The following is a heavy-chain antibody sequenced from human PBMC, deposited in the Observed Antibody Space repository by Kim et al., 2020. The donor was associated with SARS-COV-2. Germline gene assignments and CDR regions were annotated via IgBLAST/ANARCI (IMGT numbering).Heavy chain of an antibody. Sequence: VKGRLTISRDNSKNTLYLQMNSLRAEDTAVYYCARDGASMVRGVIVGMDVWGQGTTVTVSS. J-gene: IGHJ6*02. D-gene: IGHD3-10*01. V-gene: IGHV3-30*01. CDR3: ARDGASMVRGVIVGMDV.